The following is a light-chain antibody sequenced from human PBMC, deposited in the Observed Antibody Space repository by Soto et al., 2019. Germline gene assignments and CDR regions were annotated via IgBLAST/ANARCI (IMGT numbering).Light chain of an antibody. V-gene: IGLV1-44*01. CDR1: SSNTGSNT. Sequence: QSVLTQPPSASGTPGQRVTISCSGSSSNTGSNTVNWYQQLPGTAPKLLIYSTNQRPSGVPDRFSGSKSGTSASLAISGLQSEDEADYYCAAWDGSLNGPLFGGGTKVTVL. CDR3: AAWDGSLNGPL. CDR2: STN. J-gene: IGLJ2*01.